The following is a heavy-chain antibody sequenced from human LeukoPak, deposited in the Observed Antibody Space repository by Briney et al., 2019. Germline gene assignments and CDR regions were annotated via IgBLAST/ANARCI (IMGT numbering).Heavy chain of an antibody. J-gene: IGHJ3*02. D-gene: IGHD6-13*01. CDR3: AKGFGAAGLDAFDI. V-gene: IGHV3-7*01. CDR2: IKPDGSAE. CDR1: GFTFSSNW. Sequence: GGSLRLSCATSGFTFSSNWMSWVRHAPGRGLDWVANIKPDGSAEYYAASVKGRFTVSRDNAKNSLYLQMNSLRVEDTAVYYCAKGFGAAGLDAFDIWGQGTMVTVSS.